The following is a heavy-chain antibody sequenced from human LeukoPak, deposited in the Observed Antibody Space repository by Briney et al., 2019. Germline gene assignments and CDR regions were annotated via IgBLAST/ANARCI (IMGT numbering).Heavy chain of an antibody. D-gene: IGHD1-26*01. Sequence: GGSLRLSCAASGFTFSSYAMSWVRQAPGKGLEWVSAISGSGGSTYYADSVKGRFTISRDNSKNTLYLQMNSLRSEDTAVYYCARVLMRGSYYYWGQGTLVTVSS. V-gene: IGHV3-23*01. CDR1: GFTFSSYA. CDR3: ARVLMRGSYYY. J-gene: IGHJ4*02. CDR2: ISGSGGST.